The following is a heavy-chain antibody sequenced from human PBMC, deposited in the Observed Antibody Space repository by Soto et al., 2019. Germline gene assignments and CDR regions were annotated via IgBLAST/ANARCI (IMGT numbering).Heavy chain of an antibody. D-gene: IGHD1-26*01. V-gene: IGHV1-2*02. CDR2: INPNTDAT. J-gene: IGHJ4*02. CDR3: ARDRRDGYYIDY. CDR1: GYIFSGYY. Sequence: QVLLVQSGAEVRKPGASVRVSCKASGYIFSGYYIHWVRQAPGQGLEWMGWINPNTDATNYAQKFQGRVTLTRDTSISTAYMELDRLTSVDTAVYYCARDRRDGYYIDYWGQGTLVTVSS.